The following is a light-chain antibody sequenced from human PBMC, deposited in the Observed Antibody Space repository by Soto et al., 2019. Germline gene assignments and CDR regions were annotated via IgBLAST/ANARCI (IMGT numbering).Light chain of an antibody. V-gene: IGKV3-20*01. CDR3: QQYGSSPS. CDR1: QSVSSSY. J-gene: IGKJ4*01. CDR2: GAS. Sequence: EIVLTQSPGTLSLSPGERATLSCRASQSVSSSYLAWYQQKPGQAPRLLIYGASSRATGIPDRFSGSGSGTDFTLTSSRLEPEDFAVYYCQQYGSSPSFGGGTEVEIK.